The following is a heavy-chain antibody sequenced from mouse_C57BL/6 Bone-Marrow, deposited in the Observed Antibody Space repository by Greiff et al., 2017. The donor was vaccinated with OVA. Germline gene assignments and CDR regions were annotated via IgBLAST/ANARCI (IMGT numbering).Heavy chain of an antibody. CDR2: ISSGGSYT. Sequence: EVHLVESGGDLVKPGGSLKLSCAASGFTFSSYGMSWVRQTPDKRLEWVATISSGGSYTYYPDSVKGRFTISRDNAKNTLYLQMSSLKSEDTAMYYCARPYGYDEGLAYWGQGTLVTVSA. CDR3: ARPYGYDEGLAY. CDR1: GFTFSSYG. J-gene: IGHJ3*01. D-gene: IGHD2-2*01. V-gene: IGHV5-6*01.